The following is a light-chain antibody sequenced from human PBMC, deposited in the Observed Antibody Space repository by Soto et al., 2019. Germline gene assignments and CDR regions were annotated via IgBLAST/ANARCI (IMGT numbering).Light chain of an antibody. CDR3: QQSYNMPWT. J-gene: IGKJ1*01. V-gene: IGKV1-39*01. CDR1: QSIIIY. CDR2: AAA. Sequence: DIQMTQSPSSLSSSVGDIFTISCRASQSIIIYLSWYQQKPGKAPKLLIFAAASLESGVPSRFSGSGSGTDYTLTISSLQPEDFATYHCQQSYNMPWTFGQGTKVDI.